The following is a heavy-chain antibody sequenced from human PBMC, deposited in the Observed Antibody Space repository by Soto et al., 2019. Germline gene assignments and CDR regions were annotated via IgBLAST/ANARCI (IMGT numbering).Heavy chain of an antibody. Sequence: GASVKVSCKASGYTFTCYGISWVRQAPGQGLEWMGWISAYNGNTNYAQKLQGRVTMTTDTSTSTAYMELRSLRSDDTAVYYCARDHGYSSGWFRNYYYGMDVWGQGTTVTVSS. CDR2: ISAYNGNT. CDR1: GYTFTCYG. V-gene: IGHV1-18*01. D-gene: IGHD6-19*01. CDR3: ARDHGYSSGWFRNYYYGMDV. J-gene: IGHJ6*02.